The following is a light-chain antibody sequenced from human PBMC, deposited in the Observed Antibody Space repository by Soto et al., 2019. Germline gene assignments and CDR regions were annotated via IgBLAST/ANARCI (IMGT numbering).Light chain of an antibody. V-gene: IGLV2-23*02. Sequence: QLVLTQPASVSGSPGQSITISCTGTSSDVGSDNLVSWYQQHPGKAPKFIIYEVNQRPAGVSYRFSGSKSGNTAYLTISGLQAEDEADYYCCSYAGSITYVFGTGTKLTVL. J-gene: IGLJ1*01. CDR1: SSDVGSDNL. CDR3: CSYAGSITYV. CDR2: EVN.